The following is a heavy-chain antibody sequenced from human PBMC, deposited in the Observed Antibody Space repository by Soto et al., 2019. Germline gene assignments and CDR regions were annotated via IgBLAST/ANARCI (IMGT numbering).Heavy chain of an antibody. Sequence: QVQLVQSGAEVKNPGASVHISCKASGYSFTTYNIHWVRQAPGQGLEWMGIINPSGGITNYPQKFQGGVTVTRDTSTSTVYMEVSSLSFDDTAVYYCARGSRISLVRGASTFDYWGQGTLVTVSS. CDR3: ARGSRISLVRGASTFDY. D-gene: IGHD3-10*01. J-gene: IGHJ4*02. V-gene: IGHV1-46*01. CDR2: INPSGGIT. CDR1: GYSFTTYN.